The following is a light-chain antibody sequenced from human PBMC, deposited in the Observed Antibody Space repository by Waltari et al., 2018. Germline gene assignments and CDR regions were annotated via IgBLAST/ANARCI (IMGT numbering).Light chain of an antibody. CDR2: LGF. CDR3: MQALQIPWT. V-gene: IGKV2-28*01. Sequence: DIVMTQSPLSLPVTPGEPASISCKSSQSLLHSNGANHLDWYLKKPGQSPQLLIYLGFNRASGVPDRFSGSGSGTDFTLKISRVEAEDVGVYYCMQALQIPWTFGQGTKVEIK. J-gene: IGKJ1*01. CDR1: QSLLHSNGANH.